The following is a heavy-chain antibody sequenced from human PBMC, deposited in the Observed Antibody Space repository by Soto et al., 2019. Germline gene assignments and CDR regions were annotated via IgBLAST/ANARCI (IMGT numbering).Heavy chain of an antibody. V-gene: IGHV3-66*01. D-gene: IGHD3-9*01. J-gene: IGHJ4*02. CDR2: IYSDGST. CDR1: GFTVNSNY. Sequence: GGSMRLSCAAAGFTVNSNYMSWVRQATGKGLEWVSVIYSDGSTHYADSVKGRFIISRDNSNNTLYFQMNSLRAEDTAVYYCATLTKYDILTGFYPCWGQGTLVTVSS. CDR3: ATLTKYDILTGFYPC.